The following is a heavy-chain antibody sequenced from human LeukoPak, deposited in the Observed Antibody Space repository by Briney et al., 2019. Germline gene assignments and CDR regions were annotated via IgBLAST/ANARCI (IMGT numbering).Heavy chain of an antibody. CDR1: GGSISSYY. J-gene: IGHJ4*02. CDR2: IYYSGST. D-gene: IGHD5/OR15-5a*01. CDR3: ARDSDSVHSPFNY. Sequence: SETLSFTCTVSGGSISSYYWSWIRQPPGKGLEWFGYIYYSGSTNYNPSLQSRVTISVDTSKNQFSLKLSSVTAADTAVYYCARDSDSVHSPFNYWGQGTLVTVSS. V-gene: IGHV4-59*01.